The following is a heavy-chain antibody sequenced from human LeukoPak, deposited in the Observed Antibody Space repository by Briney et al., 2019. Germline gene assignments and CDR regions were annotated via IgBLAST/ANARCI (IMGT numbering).Heavy chain of an antibody. CDR2: INPNSGGT. V-gene: IGHV1-2*06. J-gene: IGHJ6*02. CDR3: ASEHYDFWSGYDPKYYYGMDV. CDR1: GYTFPSYF. D-gene: IGHD3-3*01. Sequence: ASVKVSCKASGYTFPSYFMHWVRQAPGQGLEWMGRINPNSGGTNYAQKFQGRVTMTRDTSISTAYMELSRLRSDDTAVYYCASEHYDFWSGYDPKYYYGMDVWGQGTTVTVSS.